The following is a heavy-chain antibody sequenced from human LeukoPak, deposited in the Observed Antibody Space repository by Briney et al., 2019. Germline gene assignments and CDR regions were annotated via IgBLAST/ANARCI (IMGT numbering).Heavy chain of an antibody. D-gene: IGHD2-2*01. J-gene: IGHJ4*02. CDR2: ISWNSGSI. V-gene: IGHV3-9*01. Sequence: GGSLRLSCAASGFTFDDYAMHWVRHTPGKGLEWVSGISWNSGSIGYADSVKGRFTISRDNAKNSLYLQMNSLRAEDTAVYYCARDLLVVVPAPFDYWGQGTLVTVSS. CDR3: ARDLLVVVPAPFDY. CDR1: GFTFDDYA.